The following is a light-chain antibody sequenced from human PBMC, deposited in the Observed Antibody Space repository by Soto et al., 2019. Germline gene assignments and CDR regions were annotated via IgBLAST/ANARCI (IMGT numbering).Light chain of an antibody. CDR3: QQYGSSQA. V-gene: IGKV3-20*01. CDR2: GAS. Sequence: EIVFTQSPSTLSLSPGERATLSCRASQSVSSSYLAWYQQKPGQAPRLLIYGASSRATGIPDRFSGSGSGTDFTLTISRLEPEDFAVYYCQQYGSSQAFGGGTKVDIK. J-gene: IGKJ4*01. CDR1: QSVSSSY.